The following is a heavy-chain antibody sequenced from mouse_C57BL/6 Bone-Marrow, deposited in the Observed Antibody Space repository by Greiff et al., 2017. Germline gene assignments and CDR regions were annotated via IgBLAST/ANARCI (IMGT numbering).Heavy chain of an antibody. J-gene: IGHJ2*01. Sequence: QVQLQQPGAELVKPGASVKLSCKASGYTFTSYWMHWVKQRPGQGLEWIGMIHPNSGSTNYNEKFKSKATLTVDKSSSTAYMQLSSLPSEDAAVYYCAGFTTGRFDYWGQGTTLTVSS. CDR1: GYTFTSYW. CDR3: AGFTTGRFDY. CDR2: IHPNSGST. V-gene: IGHV1-64*01. D-gene: IGHD2-12*01.